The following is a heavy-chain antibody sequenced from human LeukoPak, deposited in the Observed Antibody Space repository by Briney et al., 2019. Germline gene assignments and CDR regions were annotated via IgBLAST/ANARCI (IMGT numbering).Heavy chain of an antibody. CDR3: ARGGYSYGFFDY. D-gene: IGHD5-18*01. V-gene: IGHV4-59*08. J-gene: IGHJ4*02. Sequence: SETLSLTCTVSGGSISSYYWSWIRQPPGKGLEWIGYIYYSGSTNYNPSLKSRVTISVDTSKNQFSLKLSSVTAADTAVYYCARGGYSYGFFDYWGQGTLVTVSS. CDR1: GGSISSYY. CDR2: IYYSGST.